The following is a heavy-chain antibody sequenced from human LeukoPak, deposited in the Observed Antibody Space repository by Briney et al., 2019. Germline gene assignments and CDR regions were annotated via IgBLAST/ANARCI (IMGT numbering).Heavy chain of an antibody. J-gene: IGHJ5*02. CDR2: MNPNSGNT. CDR1: GYTFTSYD. CDR3: ARSEILRYFDWLPNWFDP. V-gene: IGHV1-8*01. Sequence: ASVKVSCKASGYTFTSYDINWVRQATGQGLEWMGWMNPNSGNTGYAQKFQGRVTMTRNTSISTAYMVLSSLRSEDTAVYYCARSEILRYFDWLPNWFDPWGQGTLVTVSS. D-gene: IGHD3-9*01.